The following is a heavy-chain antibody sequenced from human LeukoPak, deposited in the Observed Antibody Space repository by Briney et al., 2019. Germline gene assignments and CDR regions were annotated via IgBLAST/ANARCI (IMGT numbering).Heavy chain of an antibody. CDR1: GGSFSGYY. CDR2: INHSGST. J-gene: IGHJ5*02. V-gene: IGHV4-34*01. Sequence: SETLSLTCAVYGGSFSGYYWSWIRQPPGKGLEWIGEINHSGSTNYNPSLKSRVTISVDTPKNQFSLKLSSVTAADTAVYYCASIPSGCSGGSCYRRFDPWGQGTLVTVSS. D-gene: IGHD2-15*01. CDR3: ASIPSGCSGGSCYRRFDP.